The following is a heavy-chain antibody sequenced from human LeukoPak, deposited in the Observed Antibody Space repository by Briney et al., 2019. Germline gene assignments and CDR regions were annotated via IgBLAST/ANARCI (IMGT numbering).Heavy chain of an antibody. CDR1: GGSFSGYY. CDR3: ARGQASYGVYFDY. J-gene: IGHJ4*02. Sequence: SETLSLTCAVYGGSFSGYYWSWIRQPPGKGLEWIGEINHSGSTNYNPSLKSRVTISVDTSKNQFSLKLSSVTAADTAVYYCARGQASYGVYFDYWGQGTLVTVSS. CDR2: INHSGST. D-gene: IGHD3-10*01. V-gene: IGHV4-34*01.